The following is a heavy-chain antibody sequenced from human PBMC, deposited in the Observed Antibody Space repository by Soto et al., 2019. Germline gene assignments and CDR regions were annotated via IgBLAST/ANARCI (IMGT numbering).Heavy chain of an antibody. J-gene: IGHJ4*02. D-gene: IGHD3-22*01. CDR3: ARDGDYYYSSSYQTVYYFDF. Sequence: QVQLQESGPGLVKPSETLSLTCTVSGGSISSYYWNWIRQPPGKGLGWIGYIYYSGSTNFNPSLKRRCNTSVDTTKNKFSLKLSSVTAADTVVYYCARDGDYYYSSSYQTVYYFDFWGQGTLVTVSS. CDR2: IYYSGST. CDR1: GGSISSYY. V-gene: IGHV4-59*01.